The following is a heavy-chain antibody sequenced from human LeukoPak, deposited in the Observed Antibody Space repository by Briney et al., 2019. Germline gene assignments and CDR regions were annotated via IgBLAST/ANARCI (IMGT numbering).Heavy chain of an antibody. CDR1: GFTFSSYS. V-gene: IGHV3-21*01. CDR3: ARGLVAAQYYFDY. Sequence: GGSLRLSCAASGFTFSSYSMNSVRQAPGKGLEWVSSISSSSSYIYYADSVKGGFTISRDNAKNSLYLQMNSLRAEDTAVYYCARGLVAAQYYFDYWGQGTLVTVSS. J-gene: IGHJ4*02. D-gene: IGHD2-15*01. CDR2: ISSSSSYI.